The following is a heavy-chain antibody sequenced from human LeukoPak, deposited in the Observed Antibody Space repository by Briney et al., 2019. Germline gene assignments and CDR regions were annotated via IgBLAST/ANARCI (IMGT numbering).Heavy chain of an antibody. J-gene: IGHJ4*02. V-gene: IGHV3-15*05. Sequence: GGTLRLSCAASGFTFSSHVFYWVRQAPGKGLEWVGRIKSKTDGGTIDYAAPVKGRFTISRDDSKNTLFLQMNSLKIEDTAVYYCTTVTLRPVGLWGQGTLVTVSS. D-gene: IGHD3-10*01. CDR2: IKSKTDGGTI. CDR3: TTVTLRPVGL. CDR1: GFTFSSHV.